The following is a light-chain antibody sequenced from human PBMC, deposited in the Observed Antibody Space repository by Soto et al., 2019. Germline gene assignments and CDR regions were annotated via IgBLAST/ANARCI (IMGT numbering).Light chain of an antibody. V-gene: IGKV1-39*01. CDR2: AAS. CDR1: HDITNF. J-gene: IGKJ4*01. CDR3: QQSYSTPR. Sequence: DIQMTQSPSSLSVSVGGRVTITCQASHDITNFLNWYQQKPGKAPKLLIYAASRLQSGVPSRFSGSGSGTDFTLTINTLQPEDIATYYCQQSYSTPRFGGGTKVDIK.